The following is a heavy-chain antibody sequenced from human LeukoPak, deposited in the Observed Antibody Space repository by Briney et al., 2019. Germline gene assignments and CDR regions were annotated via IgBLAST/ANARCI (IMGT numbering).Heavy chain of an antibody. Sequence: SVKVSCKASGGTFSKYTISWVRQRPGQGLEWMGGITPLFGTANYAQKFQGRVTITADESASTAYMELSSLRSEDTAVYYCATYTQSGAQGVNDYWGQGTLVTVSS. V-gene: IGHV1-69*13. CDR2: ITPLFGTA. CDR3: ATYTQSGAQGVNDY. CDR1: GGTFSKYT. J-gene: IGHJ4*02. D-gene: IGHD3-10*01.